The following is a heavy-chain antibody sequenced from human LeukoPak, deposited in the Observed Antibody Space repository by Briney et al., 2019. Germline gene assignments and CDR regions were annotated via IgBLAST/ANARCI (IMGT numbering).Heavy chain of an antibody. CDR3: AREKASAGPHFEH. Sequence: SETLSLTCTVSGGSISSYHWSWIRQPPGKGLEWIGYNYNRGTTNYNPSLKSRVTISVDRSKNQFSLSLTSVTAADTAVYYCAREKASAGPHFEHWGWGILVTVSS. CDR1: GGSISSYH. V-gene: IGHV4-59*01. D-gene: IGHD6-13*01. J-gene: IGHJ5*02. CDR2: NYNRGTT.